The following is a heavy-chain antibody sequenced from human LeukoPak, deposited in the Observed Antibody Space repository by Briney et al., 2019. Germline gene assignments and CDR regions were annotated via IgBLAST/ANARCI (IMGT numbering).Heavy chain of an antibody. V-gene: IGHV4-30-2*01. CDR1: GGSISSGGYS. CDR3: ARLLRRLGYSDY. J-gene: IGHJ4*02. Sequence: SQTPSLTCAVSGGSISSGGYSWSWIRQPPGKGLEWIGYIYHSGSTYYNPSLKSRVTISVDRSKNQFSLKLSSVTAADTAVYYCARLLRRLGYSDYWGQGTLVTVSS. D-gene: IGHD1-26*01. CDR2: IYHSGST.